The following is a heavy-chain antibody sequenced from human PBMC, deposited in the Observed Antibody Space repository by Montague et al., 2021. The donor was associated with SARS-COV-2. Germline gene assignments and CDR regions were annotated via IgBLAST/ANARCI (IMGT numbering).Heavy chain of an antibody. V-gene: IGHV4-61*02. Sequence: TLSLTCTVSGASISTGIYYWSWIRQPAGKGLEWIGRIGTTGHTDYXXXLESRVFMSVDTSTNQFSLSLTSVTAADTAVYFCARFGSGTLEFDLWGQGTLVTVSS. CDR1: GASISTGIYY. CDR2: IGTTGHT. D-gene: IGHD1-26*01. J-gene: IGHJ4*02. CDR3: ARFGSGTLEFDL.